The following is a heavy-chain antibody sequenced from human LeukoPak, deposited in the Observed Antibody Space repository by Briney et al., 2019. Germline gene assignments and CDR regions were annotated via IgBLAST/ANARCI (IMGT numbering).Heavy chain of an antibody. CDR2: INPNSGGT. Sequence: ASVKVSCTASGYTFTSYYMHWVRQAPGQGLEWMGRINPNSGGTNYAQKFQGRVTVTRDTSISTAYMELSRLRSDDTAVYYCARGYCSTTSCYISDPWGQGTLVTVSS. CDR3: ARGYCSTTSCYISDP. J-gene: IGHJ5*02. D-gene: IGHD2-2*02. V-gene: IGHV1-2*06. CDR1: GYTFTSYY.